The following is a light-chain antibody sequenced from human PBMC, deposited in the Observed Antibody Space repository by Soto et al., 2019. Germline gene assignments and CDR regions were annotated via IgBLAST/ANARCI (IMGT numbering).Light chain of an antibody. Sequence: EIVLTQSPGTLSLSPGERATLSCRASQSVSHNYLAWYQQKPGHAPRLLIYGVSSRATGIPDRFSGSGSGTDFTLTISRLEPEDFAVYYCQHYRSSRYFSFGPGTKVEIK. V-gene: IGKV3-20*01. CDR2: GVS. CDR3: QHYRSSRYFS. CDR1: QSVSHNY. J-gene: IGKJ3*01.